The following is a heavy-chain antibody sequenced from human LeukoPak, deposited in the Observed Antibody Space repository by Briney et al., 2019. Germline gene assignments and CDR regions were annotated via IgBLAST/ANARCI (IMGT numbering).Heavy chain of an antibody. CDR2: INSDGSIT. D-gene: IGHD1-26*01. Sequence: PGGSTLLSCAASGFTFSTSWMHWVRQAPGKGLVWVSRINSDGSITTYADSVKGRFTISRDNAKNTLYLQMNSLRAEDTAVYYCARALGSPLDYWGQGTLVTVSS. CDR1: GFTFSTSW. J-gene: IGHJ4*02. V-gene: IGHV3-74*01. CDR3: ARALGSPLDY.